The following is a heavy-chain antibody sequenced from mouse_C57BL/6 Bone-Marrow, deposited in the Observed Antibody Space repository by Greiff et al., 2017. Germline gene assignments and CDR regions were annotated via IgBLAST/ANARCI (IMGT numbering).Heavy chain of an antibody. CDR3: ASPYGSSYGGCAY. J-gene: IGHJ3*01. V-gene: IGHV1-42*01. Sequence: EVQLQQSGPELVKPGASVKISCKASGYSFTGYYMNWVKQSPEKSLEWIGEINPSTGGTTYNQKFKAKATLTADKSSSTAYMQLKSLTSEDSAVYYCASPYGSSYGGCAYWGQGTLVTVSA. D-gene: IGHD1-1*01. CDR1: GYSFTGYY. CDR2: INPSTGGT.